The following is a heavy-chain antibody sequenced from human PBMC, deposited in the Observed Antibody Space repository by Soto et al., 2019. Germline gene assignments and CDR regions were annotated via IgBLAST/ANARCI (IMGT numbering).Heavy chain of an antibody. CDR1: GFTVSSNY. CDR3: ASGAGSETRYYYGMDV. CDR2: IYSGGST. D-gene: IGHD3-10*01. Sequence: GGSLRLSCAASGFTVSSNYMSWVRQAPGKGLKWVSVIYSGGSTYYADSVKGRFAISRDNSKNTLYLQMNSLRAEDTAVFYCASGAGSETRYYYGMDVWGQGTTVTVSS. V-gene: IGHV3-53*01. J-gene: IGHJ6*02.